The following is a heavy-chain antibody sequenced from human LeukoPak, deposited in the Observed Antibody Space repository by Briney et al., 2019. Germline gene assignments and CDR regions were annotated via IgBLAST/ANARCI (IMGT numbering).Heavy chain of an antibody. V-gene: IGHV3-48*03. CDR1: GFTFSSNE. D-gene: IGHD6-13*01. CDR3: ATYNSSWNFQH. J-gene: IGHJ1*01. Sequence: GGPLRLSCAASGFTFSSNEMNWVRQAPGKGLECVSYISSSGTTIYYADSVKGLFTISRDSAKDSLSLQINSLRAEDTALYYCATYNSSWNFQHWGQGTLVTVSS. CDR2: ISSSGTTI.